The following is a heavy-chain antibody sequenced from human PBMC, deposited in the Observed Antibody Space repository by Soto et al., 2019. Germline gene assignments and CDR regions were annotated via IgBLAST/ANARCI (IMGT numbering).Heavy chain of an antibody. Sequence: QEQLVQSGAEVKKPGASVKVSCKTSGYTFSTYDINWVRQAPGQGLEWMGWMNPNTGNTGYAQKFRARVTLPRNTSISTAYMELMSLKTEDTAVYFCARRKERSGPNYFDYWGQGTLVTVSS. J-gene: IGHJ4*02. CDR2: MNPNTGNT. CDR3: ARRKERSGPNYFDY. CDR1: GYTFSTYD. V-gene: IGHV1-8*01. D-gene: IGHD6-25*01.